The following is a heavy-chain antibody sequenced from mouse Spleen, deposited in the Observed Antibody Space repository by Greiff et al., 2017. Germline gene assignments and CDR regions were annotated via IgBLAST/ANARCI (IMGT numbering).Heavy chain of an antibody. J-gene: IGHJ3*01. CDR2: IDPSDSYT. Sequence: QVQLKQPGAELVMPGASVKLSCKASGYTFTSYWMHWVKQRPGQGLEWIGEIDPSDSYTNYNQKFKGKATLTVDKSSSTAYMQLSSLTSEDSAVYYCARTFSSWFAYWGQGTLVTVSA. V-gene: IGHV1-69*01. CDR1: GYTFTSYW. CDR3: ARTFSSWFAY.